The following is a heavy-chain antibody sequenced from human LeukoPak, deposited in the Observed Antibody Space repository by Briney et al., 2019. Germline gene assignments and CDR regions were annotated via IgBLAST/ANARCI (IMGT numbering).Heavy chain of an antibody. J-gene: IGHJ4*02. V-gene: IGHV3-23*01. CDR2: ISAGNDI. D-gene: IGHD2-21*01. CDR3: VRDFVGPVDS. CDR1: GFSFNNYA. Sequence: PGGSLRLSCAASGFSFNNYAMVWVRQTPGKGLEWVSVISAGNDIVYADSVKGRFSISRDSSKNTLYLQMNSLGAEDTAVYFCVRDFVGPVDSWGQGTQVTVSS.